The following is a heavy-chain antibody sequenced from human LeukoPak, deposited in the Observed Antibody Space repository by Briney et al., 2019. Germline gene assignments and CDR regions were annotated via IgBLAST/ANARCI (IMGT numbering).Heavy chain of an antibody. D-gene: IGHD3-16*01. CDR1: GFTFSSYG. V-gene: IGHV3-30*02. CDR2: IRSDVRNK. J-gene: IGHJ6*03. CDR3: AKLKINYYYYMDV. Sequence: GGSLRLSCAASGFTFSSYGMQFSSYGLNWGRQAPGQGLEWVAFIRSDVRNKYYADSVKGRFTTSRDNTKNILYLQMNSLRAEDTAVYYCAKLKINYYYYMDVWGKGTTVIVSS.